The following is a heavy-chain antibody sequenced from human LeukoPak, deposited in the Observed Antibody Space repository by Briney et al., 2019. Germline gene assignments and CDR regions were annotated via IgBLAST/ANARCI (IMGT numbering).Heavy chain of an antibody. V-gene: IGHV4-34*01. CDR1: GGSFSGYY. CDR2: INHSGST. J-gene: IGHJ5*02. D-gene: IGHD1-14*01. Sequence: SETLSLTCAVYGGSFSGYYWCWIRQPPGKGLEWIGEINHSGSTNYNPSLKGRVTISVDTSKNQFSLKLSSVTAADTAVYYCARTDPTGWFDPWGQGTLVTVSS. CDR3: ARTDPTGWFDP.